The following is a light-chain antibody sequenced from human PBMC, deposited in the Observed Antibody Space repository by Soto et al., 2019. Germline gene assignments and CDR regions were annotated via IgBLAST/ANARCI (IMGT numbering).Light chain of an antibody. V-gene: IGKV1D-12*01. CDR3: QQANNFPIT. Sequence: DIQMTQSPSSVSASVGARVTITCRASQGIGTWLAWYQQKPGKAPRLLIYVASSLQSGVPSRFSGSGSGTDFTLTISSLQPEDVATYYCQQANNFPITFGQGTRLEIK. CDR1: QGIGTW. CDR2: VAS. J-gene: IGKJ5*01.